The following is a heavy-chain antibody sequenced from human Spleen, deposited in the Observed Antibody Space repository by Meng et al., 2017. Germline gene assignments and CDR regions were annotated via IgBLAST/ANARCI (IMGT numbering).Heavy chain of an antibody. CDR3: ANSNQFDY. CDR1: GLTFSNYA. CDR2: LSWNGDSA. Sequence: GESLKISCAASGLTFSNYAMNWVRQAPGRGLEWVSTLSWNGDSAYYADSVQGRFTISRDNSKKTLYLQMHSMGAEDTAVYYCANSNQFDYWGQGILVTVSS. J-gene: IGHJ4*02. V-gene: IGHV3-23*01. D-gene: IGHD2-8*01.